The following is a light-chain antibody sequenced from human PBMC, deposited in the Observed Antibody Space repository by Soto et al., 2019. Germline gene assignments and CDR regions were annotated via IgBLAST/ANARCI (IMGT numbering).Light chain of an antibody. Sequence: QSVLTQPRSVSGSPGQSVTISCTGTSSDVGASNHVSWYQNHPGKAPKLIIYDVTERPSGVPDRFSGSKSGNTASLTISGLQDEDEADFYCCSSAGGFSWVFGGGTKLTVL. CDR1: SSDVGASNH. J-gene: IGLJ3*02. CDR2: DVT. V-gene: IGLV2-11*01. CDR3: CSSAGGFSWV.